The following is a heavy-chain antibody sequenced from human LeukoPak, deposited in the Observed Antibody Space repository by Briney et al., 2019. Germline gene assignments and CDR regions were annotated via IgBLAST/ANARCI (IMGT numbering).Heavy chain of an antibody. V-gene: IGHV4-59*08. CDR2: IYYSGSN. CDR1: GGSISSYY. CDR3: ARLGDYDSSGCYYYYYYGRDV. Sequence: MPSETLSLTCTVSGGSISSYYWSWIRQPPGKGLEWIGYIYYSGSNNYNPSLKSRVTISVDTSKNQFSLKLSSVTAADTAVYYCARLGDYDSSGCYYYYYYGRDVGGQGTRVTVS. D-gene: IGHD3-22*01. J-gene: IGHJ6*02.